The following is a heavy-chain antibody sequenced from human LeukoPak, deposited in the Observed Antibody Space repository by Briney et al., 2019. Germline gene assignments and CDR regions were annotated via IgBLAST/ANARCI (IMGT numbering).Heavy chain of an antibody. CDR2: IDIDGRKK. CDR3: ARDGIDGFIDF. J-gene: IGHJ4*02. Sequence: GGSLRLSCAASGFPFSSYWLSWVRQAPGKGLEWVANIDIDGRKKYHVDSVKGRFTISRDNAKNSLYLQMNSLRVEDTAVYYCARDGIDGFIDFWGQGTLVTVSS. V-gene: IGHV3-7*03. D-gene: IGHD5-24*01. CDR1: GFPFSSYW.